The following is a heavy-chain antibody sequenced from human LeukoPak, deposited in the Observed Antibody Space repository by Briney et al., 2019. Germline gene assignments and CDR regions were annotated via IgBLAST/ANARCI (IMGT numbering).Heavy chain of an antibody. J-gene: IGHJ6*03. V-gene: IGHV1-8*01. CDR2: MNLNSGNT. D-gene: IGHD3-10*01. CDR1: GYTFTSYD. CDR3: ARIYYRRSDYHYYYMDV. Sequence: ASVKVSCKASGYTFTSYDINWVRQAPGQGLEWVVWMNLNSGNTGSAQKVQGRITITMNTSISTAYMELSSLRSEDTAVYYCARIYYRRSDYHYYYMDVWGEGTTVTVSS.